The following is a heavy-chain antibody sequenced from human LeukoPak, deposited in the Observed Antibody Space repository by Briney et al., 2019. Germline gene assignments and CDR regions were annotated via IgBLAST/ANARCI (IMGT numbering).Heavy chain of an antibody. CDR2: INASDNNT. CDR1: GFTFSSYA. J-gene: IGHJ4*02. V-gene: IGHV3-23*01. CDR3: VKDHWGSYYSLFDS. D-gene: IGHD1-26*01. Sequence: GGSLRLSCAASGFTFSSYAMSWVRRAPGKGLEWVSAINASDNNTYYADSVKGRFTISRDNSKNTLSLQMNSLRAEDTALYYCVKDHWGSYYSLFDSWGQGTLVTVSS.